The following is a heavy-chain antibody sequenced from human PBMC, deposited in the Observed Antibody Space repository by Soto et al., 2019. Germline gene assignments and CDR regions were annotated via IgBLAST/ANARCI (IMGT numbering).Heavy chain of an antibody. CDR1: GCSISSSNW. CDR2: IYYSVTT. Sequence: SETLSLTCAVSGCSISSSNWWGWILQPPGKGLEWIGYIYYSVTTYYNPSLKSRVTMSVDTSKNQFSLKLTSVTAVDTAVYYCARREIQGPIDYWGQGTLVTVS. CDR3: ARREIQGPIDY. J-gene: IGHJ4*02. V-gene: IGHV4-28*01. D-gene: IGHD1-26*01.